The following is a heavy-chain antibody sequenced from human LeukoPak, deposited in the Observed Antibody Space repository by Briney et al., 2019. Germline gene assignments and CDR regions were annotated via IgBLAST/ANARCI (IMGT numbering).Heavy chain of an antibody. CDR2: ISSSGSTI. Sequence: GGSLRLSCAASGFTFTSYNMNWVRQAPGKGLEWISFISSSGSTIYYADSVKGRFTISRDNSKNSLYLQMNSLRVEDTAVYFCTRGRGSTARWGQGTLVTVSS. CDR3: TRGRGSTAR. J-gene: IGHJ4*02. V-gene: IGHV3-48*04. CDR1: GFTFTSYN. D-gene: IGHD1-26*01.